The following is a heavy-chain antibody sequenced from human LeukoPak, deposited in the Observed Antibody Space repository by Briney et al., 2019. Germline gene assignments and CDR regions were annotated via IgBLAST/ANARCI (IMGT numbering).Heavy chain of an antibody. CDR2: ISYDGSNK. D-gene: IGHD5-18*01. Sequence: GGSLRLSCAAPGFTFSSYGMHWVRQAPGKGLEWVAVISYDGSNKYYADSVKGRFTISRDNSKNTLYLQMNSLRAEDTAVYYCARDRWGYSYGGDWGQGTLVTVSS. J-gene: IGHJ4*02. CDR1: GFTFSSYG. CDR3: ARDRWGYSYGGD. V-gene: IGHV3-30*03.